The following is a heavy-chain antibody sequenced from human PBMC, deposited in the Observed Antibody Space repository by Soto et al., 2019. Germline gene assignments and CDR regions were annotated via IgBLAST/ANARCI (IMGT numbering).Heavy chain of an antibody. J-gene: IGHJ4*02. Sequence: EVHLVESGGGLVQPGGSLRLSFAASRFAVSDNYMSWVRQAPGKGLEFVSLIYSGGTTSYADSVKGRFTISRDNSKNTLYLQMNNLRAEDTAVYYCATRTITLPHWGQGTLVTVSS. V-gene: IGHV3-66*01. CDR1: RFAVSDNY. D-gene: IGHD5-12*01. CDR2: IYSGGTT. CDR3: ATRTITLPH.